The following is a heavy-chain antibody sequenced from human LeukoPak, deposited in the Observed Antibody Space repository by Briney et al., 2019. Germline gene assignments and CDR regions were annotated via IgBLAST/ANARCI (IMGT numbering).Heavy chain of an antibody. Sequence: PGGSLRLSCAASGFTFSDYYMSWIRQAPGKGLEWVSYSSSSGNTIYYADSVKGRFTISRDNAKNSLYLQMNSLRAEDTAVYYCARGAYCGGDCYSPDYFDYWGQGTLVTVSS. CDR1: GFTFSDYY. V-gene: IGHV3-11*04. D-gene: IGHD2-21*02. CDR2: SSSSGNTI. CDR3: ARGAYCGGDCYSPDYFDY. J-gene: IGHJ4*02.